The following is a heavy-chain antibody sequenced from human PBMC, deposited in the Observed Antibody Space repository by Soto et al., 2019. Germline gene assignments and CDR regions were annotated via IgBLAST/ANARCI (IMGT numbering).Heavy chain of an antibody. V-gene: IGHV4-59*08. CDR1: GGSISSYY. J-gene: IGHJ5*02. CDR3: ARHAGRQLLFNCGGDCYSELYNWFDP. D-gene: IGHD2-21*02. Sequence: SETLSLTCTVSGGSISSYYWSWIRQPPGKGLEWIGYIYYSGSTNYNPSLKSRVTISVDTSKNQFSLKLSSVTAADTAVYYRARHAGRQLLFNCGGDCYSELYNWFDPWGQGTLVTVSS. CDR2: IYYSGST.